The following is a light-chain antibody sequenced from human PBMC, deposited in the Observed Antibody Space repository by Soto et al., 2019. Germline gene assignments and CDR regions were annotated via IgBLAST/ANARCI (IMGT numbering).Light chain of an antibody. J-gene: IGLJ3*02. V-gene: IGLV4-60*02. CDR3: ETWDSNTHV. CDR2: LDGSGSY. CDR1: SGHSSYI. Sequence: QPVLTQSSSASASLGSSVKLTCTLSSGHSSYIIAWHQQQPGKAPRYLMKLDGSGSYNKGSGVPDRFSGSSSGADRYLTISNLQFEDEADYYCETWDSNTHVFGGGTKLTVL.